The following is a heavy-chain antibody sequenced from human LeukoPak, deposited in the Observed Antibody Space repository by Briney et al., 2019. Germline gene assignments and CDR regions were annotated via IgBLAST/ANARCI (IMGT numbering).Heavy chain of an antibody. CDR1: GYTFTTYG. CDR3: ARDSGRIAANFDY. CDR2: ISTYNGNP. D-gene: IGHD6-13*01. J-gene: IGHJ4*02. Sequence: GASVKVSCKAPGYTFTTYGISWVRQAPGQGLEWMGWISTYNGNPTYVQNLQGSVTMTTDTSTSTAYMELRSLRSDDTAVYYCARDSGRIAANFDYWGQGTLVTVSS. V-gene: IGHV1-18*01.